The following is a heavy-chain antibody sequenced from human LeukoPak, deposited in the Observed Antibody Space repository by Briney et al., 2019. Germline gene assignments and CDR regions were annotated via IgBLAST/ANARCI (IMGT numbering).Heavy chain of an antibody. CDR1: GYTFTSYD. D-gene: IGHD2-21*02. Sequence: ASVKVSCKASGYTFTSYDINWVRQATGQGLEWMGWMNPNSGNTGYAQKFQGRVTITRNTSISTAYMELSSLRSEDTAVYYCARGLCGGDCYPDYYYYYMDVWGKGTTVTVSS. CDR3: ARGLCGGDCYPDYYYYYMDV. V-gene: IGHV1-8*03. CDR2: MNPNSGNT. J-gene: IGHJ6*03.